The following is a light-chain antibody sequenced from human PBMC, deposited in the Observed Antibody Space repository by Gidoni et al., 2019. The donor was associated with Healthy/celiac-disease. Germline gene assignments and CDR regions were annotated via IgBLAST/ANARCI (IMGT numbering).Light chain of an antibody. CDR1: QSVSSN. V-gene: IGKV3-15*01. J-gene: IGKJ2*01. Sequence: IAMTQSTATLSVSPGERATLSCSASQSVSSNLAWYQQKPGQAPRLLIYGASTRATGIPARFSGSGSGTEFTLTISSLQSEDFAVYYCQQYNNWPSYTFGQGTKLEIK. CDR3: QQYNNWPSYT. CDR2: GAS.